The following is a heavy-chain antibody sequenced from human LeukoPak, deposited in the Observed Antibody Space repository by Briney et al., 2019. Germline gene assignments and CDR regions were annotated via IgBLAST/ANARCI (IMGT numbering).Heavy chain of an antibody. D-gene: IGHD4-17*01. V-gene: IGHV1-8*01. CDR3: ASFGYGDYRYYFDY. Sequence: ASVKVSCKASGYTFTSYDINWVRQATGQGLEWMGWMNPNSGNTGYAQKFQGKVTMTRNTSISTAYMELSSLRSEDTAVYYCASFGYGDYRYYFDYWGQGTLVTVSS. J-gene: IGHJ4*01. CDR2: MNPNSGNT. CDR1: GYTFTSYD.